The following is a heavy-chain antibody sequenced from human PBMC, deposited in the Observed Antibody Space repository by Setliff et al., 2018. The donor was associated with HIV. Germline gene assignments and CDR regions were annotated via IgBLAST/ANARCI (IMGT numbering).Heavy chain of an antibody. CDR1: GYSFNDYA. CDR2: INGGNGNT. Sequence: GASVKVSCKASGYSFNDYAMHWVRQAPGQRLEWMGWINGGNGNTKYSQKFQDRVTITRDTSANTAYLELSGLRSEDTALYYCARPAYSSTWVDWYFDLWGRGTLVTVSS. D-gene: IGHD6-13*01. V-gene: IGHV1-3*01. CDR3: ARPAYSSTWVDWYFDL. J-gene: IGHJ2*01.